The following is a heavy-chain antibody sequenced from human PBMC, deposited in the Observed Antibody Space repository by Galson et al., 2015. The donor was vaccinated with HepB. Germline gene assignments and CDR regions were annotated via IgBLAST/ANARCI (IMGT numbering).Heavy chain of an antibody. V-gene: IGHV1-69*02. J-gene: IGHJ5*02. CDR1: GGTFSSYT. CDR3: ARTPRGYSGYDPLAGWFDP. D-gene: IGHD5-12*01. Sequence: SVKVSCKASGGTFSSYTISWVRQAPGQGLEWMGRIIPILGIANYAQKFQGRVTITADKSTSTAYMELSSLRSEDTAVYYCARTPRGYSGYDPLAGWFDPWGQGTLVTVSS. CDR2: IIPILGIA.